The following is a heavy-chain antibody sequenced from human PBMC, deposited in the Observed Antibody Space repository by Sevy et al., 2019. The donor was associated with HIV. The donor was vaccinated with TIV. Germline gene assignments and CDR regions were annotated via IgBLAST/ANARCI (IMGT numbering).Heavy chain of an antibody. Sequence: GGSLRLSCAASGFTFSSYSMNWVRQAPGKGLEWVSYISSSSSTIYYADSVKGRFTISRDNAKNSLYLQMNSLRDEDTAVYYCARLNAYPIFDCSGGRCYPDAFDIWGQGTMVTVSS. J-gene: IGHJ3*02. CDR1: GFTFSSYS. D-gene: IGHD2-15*01. CDR3: ARLNAYPIFDCSGGRCYPDAFDI. V-gene: IGHV3-48*02. CDR2: ISSSSSTI.